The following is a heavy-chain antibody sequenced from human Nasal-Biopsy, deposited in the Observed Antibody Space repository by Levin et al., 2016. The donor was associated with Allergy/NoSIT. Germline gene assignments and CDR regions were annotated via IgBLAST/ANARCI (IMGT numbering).Heavy chain of an antibody. D-gene: IGHD3-22*01. J-gene: IGHJ1*01. CDR2: INYSGTT. Sequence: SETLSLTCTVSGGSISNYYWSWIRQSPGKGLEWIGLINYSGTTHYNPSLKSRVIMSLDTSRDQFSLKLSSVTAADTAVYYCARNEYFYDSSGYYQHWGQGTLVTVSS. CDR1: GGSISNYY. V-gene: IGHV4-59*01. CDR3: ARNEYFYDSSGYYQH.